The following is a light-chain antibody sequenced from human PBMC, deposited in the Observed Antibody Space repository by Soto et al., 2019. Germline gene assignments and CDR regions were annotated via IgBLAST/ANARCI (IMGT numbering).Light chain of an antibody. V-gene: IGLV1-47*01. Sequence: QSVLTQSPSASATPGQRVTISCSGSSSNIGSNYVYWYQQFPGTAPKLLIYTNNQRPSGVPDRFSGSKSGTSASLAISGLRSEDEADYYCAAWDDSLSGVVFGGGTQLTVL. CDR2: TNN. J-gene: IGLJ2*01. CDR3: AAWDDSLSGVV. CDR1: SSNIGSNY.